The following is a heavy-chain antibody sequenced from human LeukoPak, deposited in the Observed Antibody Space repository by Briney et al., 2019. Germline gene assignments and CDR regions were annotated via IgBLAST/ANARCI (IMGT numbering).Heavy chain of an antibody. CDR1: GGSISSSSYY. J-gene: IGHJ5*02. V-gene: IGHV4-39*01. CDR3: ARHMVGTTDST. D-gene: IGHD4/OR15-4a*01. CDR2: ISYSGST. Sequence: SETLSLTCTVSGGSISSSSYYWVWIRQSPGKGLEWIGTISYSGSTYYNPSLKSRVTISVDTSKNHLSLKLSSVTAADTAVFYCARHMVGTTDSTWGQGTLDTVSS.